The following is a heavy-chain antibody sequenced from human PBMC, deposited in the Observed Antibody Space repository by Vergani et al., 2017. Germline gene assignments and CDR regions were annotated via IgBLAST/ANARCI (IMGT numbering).Heavy chain of an antibody. D-gene: IGHD2-21*01. V-gene: IGHV3-23*04. CDR1: GFTFSNSA. CDR2: ISGHGDRT. J-gene: IGHJ4*02. CDR3: AREERSDTSPFVGD. Sequence: VHLVESGGGQVEAGGSLRLSCVASGFTFSNSAMSWVRQTSGKGLEWVSAISGHGDRTYYADSVKGRFTISRDNSKNTVYLQMNSLKAEDSATYYCAREERSDTSPFVGDWGQGTLVTV.